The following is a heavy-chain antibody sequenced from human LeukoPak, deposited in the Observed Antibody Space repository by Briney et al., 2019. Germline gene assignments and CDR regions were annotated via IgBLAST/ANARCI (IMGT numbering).Heavy chain of an antibody. J-gene: IGHJ6*02. D-gene: IGHD6-13*01. CDR3: AKDTTAYIAGHYYYGMDA. CDR1: GITFSNYA. CDR2: ISGTGHTT. V-gene: IGHV3-23*01. Sequence: GGSLRLSCAVSGITFSNYAMSWVRQAPGKGLEWVSVISGTGHTTYYADSVRGRFTISRDNSNNTLYLQMNSLRAEDTAVYHCAKDTTAYIAGHYYYGMDAWGRGATVTVSS.